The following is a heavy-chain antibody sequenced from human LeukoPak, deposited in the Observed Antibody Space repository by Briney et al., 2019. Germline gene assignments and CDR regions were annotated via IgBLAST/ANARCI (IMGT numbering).Heavy chain of an antibody. CDR2: INHSGST. J-gene: IGHJ6*03. D-gene: IGHD3-10*01. V-gene: IGHV4-34*01. CDR1: GGSFSGYY. Sequence: PSETLSLTCAVYGGSFSGYYWSWIRQPPGKGLEWIGEINHSGSTTYNPSLKSRVTISLDESKNQFSLKLSSVTAADTAVYYCARVGSRYYGSGSFPYYYYYMDVWGKGTTVTVSS. CDR3: ARVGSRYYGSGSFPYYYYYMDV.